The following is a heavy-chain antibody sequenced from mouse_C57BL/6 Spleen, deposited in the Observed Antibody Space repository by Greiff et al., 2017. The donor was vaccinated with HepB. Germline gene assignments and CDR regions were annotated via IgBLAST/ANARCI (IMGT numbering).Heavy chain of an antibody. CDR1: GYTFTDYY. J-gene: IGHJ3*01. CDR2: IYPGSGNT. Sequence: QVQLQQSGAELVRPGASVKLSCKASGYTFTDYYINWVKQRPGQGLEWIARIYPGSGNTYYNEKFKGKATLTAEKSSSTAYMQLSSLTSEDSAVYFCANGNYDAWFAYWGQGTLVTVSA. CDR3: ANGNYDAWFAY. V-gene: IGHV1-76*01. D-gene: IGHD2-1*01.